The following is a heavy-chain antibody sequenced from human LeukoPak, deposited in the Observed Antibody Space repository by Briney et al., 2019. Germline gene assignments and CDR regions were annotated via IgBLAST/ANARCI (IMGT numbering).Heavy chain of an antibody. CDR2: ISSSGSTI. J-gene: IGHJ6*03. Sequence: GGSLRLSCAASGFTFSDYYMSWIRQAPGKGLEWVSYISSSGSTIYYADSVKGRFTISRDNAKNSLYLQMNSLRAEDTAVYYCARDGWYCSSTSCFLYYYYYYMDVWGKGTTVTVSS. CDR3: ARDGWYCSSTSCFLYYYYYYMDV. CDR1: GFTFSDYY. V-gene: IGHV3-11*01. D-gene: IGHD2-2*01.